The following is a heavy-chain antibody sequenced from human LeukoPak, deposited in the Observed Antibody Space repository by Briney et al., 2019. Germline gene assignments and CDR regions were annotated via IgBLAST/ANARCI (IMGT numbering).Heavy chain of an antibody. Sequence: PGGSLRLSCAASGFTFSNAWMSWVRQAPGEGLEWVSGISGSGGSTYYADSVKGRLTISRDNSKNTLYLQMNSLRAEDTAVYYCAKGSGYYPEGSDYWGQGTLVTVSS. CDR2: ISGSGGST. CDR3: AKGSGYYPEGSDY. CDR1: GFTFSNAW. V-gene: IGHV3-23*01. J-gene: IGHJ4*02. D-gene: IGHD3-22*01.